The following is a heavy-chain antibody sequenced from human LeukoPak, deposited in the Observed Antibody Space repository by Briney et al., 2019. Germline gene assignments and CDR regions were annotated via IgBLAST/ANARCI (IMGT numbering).Heavy chain of an antibody. CDR1: GGSINSYY. Sequence: SETLSLTCTVSGGSINSYYWSWIRQPPGKGLEWIGYIYYMGSTNYNPSFKSRVTISVDTSKNQFSLKLSSVSAADTAVYYCARVRGDGYKLTGYFDLWGRGTLVTVSS. J-gene: IGHJ2*01. CDR2: IYYMGST. V-gene: IGHV4-59*01. D-gene: IGHD5-24*01. CDR3: ARVRGDGYKLTGYFDL.